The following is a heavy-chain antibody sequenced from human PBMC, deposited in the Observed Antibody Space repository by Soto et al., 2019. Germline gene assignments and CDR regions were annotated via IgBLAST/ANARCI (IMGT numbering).Heavy chain of an antibody. CDR2: INSDGSST. CDR1: GFTFSSYW. CDR3: ARVGEMATMHLDPPDFDY. J-gene: IGHJ4*02. V-gene: IGHV3-74*01. D-gene: IGHD5-12*01. Sequence: GASLRLSCAASGFTFSSYWMHWVRQAPGKGLVWVSRINSDGSSTSYADSVKGRFTISRDNAKNTLYLQMNSLRAEDTAVYYCARVGEMATMHLDPPDFDYWGQGTLVTVSS.